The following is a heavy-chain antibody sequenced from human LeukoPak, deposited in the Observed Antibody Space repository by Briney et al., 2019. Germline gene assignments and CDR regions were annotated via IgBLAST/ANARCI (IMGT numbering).Heavy chain of an antibody. V-gene: IGHV1-24*01. Sequence: ASVKVSCKASGYTFTSYYMHWVRQAPGKGLEWMGGFDPEDGETIYAQKFQGRVTMTEDTSTDTAYMELSSLRSEDTAVYYCATVSGGTYDSSGYYYYWFDPWGQGTLVTVSS. CDR3: ATVSGGTYDSSGYYYYWFDP. CDR2: FDPEDGET. CDR1: GYTFTSYY. J-gene: IGHJ5*02. D-gene: IGHD3-22*01.